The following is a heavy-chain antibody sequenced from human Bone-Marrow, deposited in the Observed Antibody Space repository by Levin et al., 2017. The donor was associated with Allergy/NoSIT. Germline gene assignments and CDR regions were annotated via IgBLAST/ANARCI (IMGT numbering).Heavy chain of an antibody. CDR3: ASPGALRGY. D-gene: IGHD4-17*01. V-gene: IGHV3-21*01. J-gene: IGHJ4*02. CDR1: GFTFSSYS. CDR2: ISSSSSYI. Sequence: GESLKISCAASGFTFSSYSMNWVRQAPGKGLEWVSSISSSSSYIYYADSVKGRFTISRDNAKNSLYLQMNSLRAEDTAVYYCASPGALRGYWGQGTLVTVSS.